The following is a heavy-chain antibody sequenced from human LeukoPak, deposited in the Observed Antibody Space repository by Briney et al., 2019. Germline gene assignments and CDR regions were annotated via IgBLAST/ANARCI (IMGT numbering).Heavy chain of an antibody. CDR3: AREDFLTGHSIDY. CDR2: IWYDGSKK. Sequence: PGRSLRLSCAACGFTFSSYGMHWVRQGPGKGLEWVAVIWYDGSKKYYADSVKGRFTISRDNSKNTLYLQMNSLRAEDTALYRCAREDFLTGHSIDYWGGGGLVTVTS. D-gene: IGHD3-9*01. J-gene: IGHJ4*02. V-gene: IGHV3-33*08. CDR1: GFTFSSYG.